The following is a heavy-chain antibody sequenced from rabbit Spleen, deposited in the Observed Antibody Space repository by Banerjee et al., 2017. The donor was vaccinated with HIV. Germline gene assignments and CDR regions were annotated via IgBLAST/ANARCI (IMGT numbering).Heavy chain of an antibody. CDR3: ARDGSSYSGWEFDL. D-gene: IGHD4-1*01. CDR1: GIDFSSYYY. J-gene: IGHJ4*01. V-gene: IGHV1S40*01. Sequence: QSLEESGGDLVKPGGNLTPTCKASGIDFSSYYYMCWARQAPGKGLEWIACIGTNSGSTYYASWAKGRFTISKTSSTTVTLQMTSLTAADTATYFCARDGSSYSGWEFDLWGPGTLVT. CDR2: IGTNSGST.